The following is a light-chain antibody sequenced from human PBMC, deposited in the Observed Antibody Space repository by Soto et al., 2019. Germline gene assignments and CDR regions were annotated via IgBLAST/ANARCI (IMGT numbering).Light chain of an antibody. CDR2: LNSDGSH. CDR1: SGHSNYA. V-gene: IGLV4-69*01. CDR3: QTWGTGIQV. Sequence: QPVLTQSPSASASLGASVKLTCTLSSGHSNYAIAWHQQRPEKGPRYLMKLNSDGSHSKGDGIPDRFSGSISGAERYLTTSSLQSEDEADYYCQTWGTGIQVFGGGTQLTVL. J-gene: IGLJ2*01.